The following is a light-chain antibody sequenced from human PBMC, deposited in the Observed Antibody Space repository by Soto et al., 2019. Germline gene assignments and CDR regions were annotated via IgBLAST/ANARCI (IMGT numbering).Light chain of an antibody. CDR1: SGDVGSFNL. CDR2: EGS. CDR3: CSYAGSNTFDV. Sequence: QSLMTQPSAVSGSPGQSTTISCPGTSGDVGSFNLGSWHQQHPGKAPKLLIYEGSKRPAGVSNRFSGSKSGNTASLTISGLQAEDEADYYCCSYAGSNTFDVFGTGTKVTVL. J-gene: IGLJ1*01. V-gene: IGLV2-23*03.